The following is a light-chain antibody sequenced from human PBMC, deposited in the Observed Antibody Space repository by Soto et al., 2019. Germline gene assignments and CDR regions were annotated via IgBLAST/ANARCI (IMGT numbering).Light chain of an antibody. V-gene: IGKV1-5*03. CDR2: KAS. Sequence: DIQMTQSPSTLSASVGDTVTITCRASQSISSWLAWYQQKPGKAPKLLIYKASSLESGVPSRFSGSGSGTEFTLPISCLQPDDFATYYCQQYDTYTWTFGQGTKVEL. CDR3: QQYDTYTWT. J-gene: IGKJ1*01. CDR1: QSISSW.